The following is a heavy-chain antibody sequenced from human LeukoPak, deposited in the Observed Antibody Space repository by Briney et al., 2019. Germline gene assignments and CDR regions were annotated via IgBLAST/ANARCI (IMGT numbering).Heavy chain of an antibody. J-gene: IGHJ3*02. CDR2: ISAYNGNT. D-gene: IGHD5-12*01. V-gene: IGHV1-18*01. Sequence: ASVKISCKASGYTFRNYGISWVRQAPGQGLEWMGWISAYNGNTNDAQKFQGRVTMTTDTSTDTAYVEVRSLRSDDTALYYCARISLSGFWSTLNAFDIWGQGTMVTVSP. CDR3: ARISLSGFWSTLNAFDI. CDR1: GYTFRNYG.